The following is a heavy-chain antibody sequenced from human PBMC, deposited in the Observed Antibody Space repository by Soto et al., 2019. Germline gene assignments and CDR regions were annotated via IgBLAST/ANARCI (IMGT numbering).Heavy chain of an antibody. J-gene: IGHJ4*02. V-gene: IGHV3-23*01. CDR3: AKRAAAGPVY. Sequence: GRFTISRDNSKNTLYLQMNSLRAEDTAVYYCAKRAAAGPVYWGQGTLVTVSS. D-gene: IGHD6-13*01.